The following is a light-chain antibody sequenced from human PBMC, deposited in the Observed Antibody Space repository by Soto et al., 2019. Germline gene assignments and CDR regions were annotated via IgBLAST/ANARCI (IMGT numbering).Light chain of an antibody. CDR2: AAS. J-gene: IGKJ3*01. V-gene: IGKV3-20*01. Sequence: EIVLTQSPGTLSLSPGERATLSCRASQSVSVNSLAWYQQKGGQAPRLLIYAASTRATGVPDRFSGTGSGTDLALTISRLETDDSAVYYCQQYGGSPFTFGHGTKVDI. CDR3: QQYGGSPFT. CDR1: QSVSVNS.